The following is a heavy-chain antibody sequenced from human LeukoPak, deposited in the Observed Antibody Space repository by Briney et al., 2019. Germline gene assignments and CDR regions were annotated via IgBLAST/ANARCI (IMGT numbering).Heavy chain of an antibody. CDR3: AKDGTVTTFDY. J-gene: IGHJ4*02. Sequence: RSGGSPRLSCAASGFTFSSYAMSWVRQAPGKGLEWVSAISGSGGSTYYADSVKGRFTISRDNSKNTLYLQMNSLRAEDTAVYYCAKDGTVTTFDYWGQGTLVTVSS. CDR2: ISGSGGST. D-gene: IGHD4-17*01. V-gene: IGHV3-23*01. CDR1: GFTFSSYA.